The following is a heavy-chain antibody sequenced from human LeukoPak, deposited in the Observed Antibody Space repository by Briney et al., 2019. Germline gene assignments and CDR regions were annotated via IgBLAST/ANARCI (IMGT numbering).Heavy chain of an antibody. J-gene: IGHJ6*02. CDR2: IWFDGSNK. CDR3: AREGSQRITIFGVVRNVYGMDV. CDR1: GFIFSNDA. D-gene: IGHD3-3*01. V-gene: IGHV3-33*01. Sequence: PGRSLRLSCAASGFIFSNDAMHWVRQAPGKGLEWVAFIWFDGSNKHYADSVKGRFTISRDNSEDTLYLQMNSLRAEDTAVYYCAREGSQRITIFGVVRNVYGMDVWGQGTTVTVSS.